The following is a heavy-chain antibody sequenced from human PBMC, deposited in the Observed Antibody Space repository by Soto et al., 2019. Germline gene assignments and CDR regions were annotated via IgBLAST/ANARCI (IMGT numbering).Heavy chain of an antibody. CDR2: TYYRSKWYN. Sequence: SQTLSLTCAVSGDSVSSNSAAWNWIRQSPSRGLEWLGRTYYRSKWYNDYAVSVKSRITINPDTSKNQFSLQLNSVTPEDTAVYYCARVYTYYDILTGYYTPYGMDVWAKGPRSPSP. D-gene: IGHD3-9*01. CDR1: GDSVSSNSAA. V-gene: IGHV6-1*01. J-gene: IGHJ6*02. CDR3: ARVYTYYDILTGYYTPYGMDV.